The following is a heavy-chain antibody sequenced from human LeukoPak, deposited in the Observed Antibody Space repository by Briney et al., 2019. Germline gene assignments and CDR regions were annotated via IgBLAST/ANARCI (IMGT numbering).Heavy chain of an antibody. CDR1: DGSITSSSYY. CDR3: ARVGSGTLGWFDP. J-gene: IGHJ5*02. Sequence: SETLSLSCTVSDGSITSSSYYWGWIRQPPGKGLEWIGNIYYSGSTYYNPSLKSRVTISVDTSKNQFSLKLSSVTAADTAVYYCARVGSGTLGWFDPWGQGTLVTVSS. V-gene: IGHV4-39*01. CDR2: IYYSGST. D-gene: IGHD3-10*01.